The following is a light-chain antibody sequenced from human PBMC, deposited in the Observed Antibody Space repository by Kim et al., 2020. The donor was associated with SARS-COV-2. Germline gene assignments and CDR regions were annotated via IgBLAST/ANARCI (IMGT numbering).Light chain of an antibody. Sequence: DIQLTQSPSFLSASVGDRVTITCRASQGISSYLAWYQQKPGKAPKLLIYAASTLQSVVPSRFSGSGSGTEFTLTISSLQPEDFATYYCQQLNSYPWTFGQGTKVDIK. V-gene: IGKV1-9*01. CDR3: QQLNSYPWT. CDR1: QGISSY. CDR2: AAS. J-gene: IGKJ1*01.